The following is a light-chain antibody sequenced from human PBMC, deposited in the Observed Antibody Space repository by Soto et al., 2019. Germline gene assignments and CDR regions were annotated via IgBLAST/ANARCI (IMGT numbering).Light chain of an antibody. CDR2: SNT. CDR1: SSNIGNNY. J-gene: IGLJ1*01. V-gene: IGLV1-47*02. Sequence: QSVLSQPPSASGTPGQRVTISCSGSSSNIGNNYVYWYHQLPGTAPKLLIYSNTQRPSGVPDRFSGSKSGTSASLAISGLRSEDEDDYYCAAWDDSLSGYVFGTGTKVTVL. CDR3: AAWDDSLSGYV.